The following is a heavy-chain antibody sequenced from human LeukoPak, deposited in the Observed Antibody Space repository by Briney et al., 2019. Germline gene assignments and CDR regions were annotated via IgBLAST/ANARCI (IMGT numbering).Heavy chain of an antibody. CDR2: ISSSSYI. D-gene: IGHD6-13*01. J-gene: IGHJ4*02. Sequence: GGSLRLSCAASGFTFSSYSMNWVRQAPGKGLEWVSSISSSSYIYYADSVKGRFTISRDNAKNSLYLQMNSLRAEDTAVYYCASGGYISSWYDYWGQGTLVTVSS. V-gene: IGHV3-21*01. CDR1: GFTFSSYS. CDR3: ASGGYISSWYDY.